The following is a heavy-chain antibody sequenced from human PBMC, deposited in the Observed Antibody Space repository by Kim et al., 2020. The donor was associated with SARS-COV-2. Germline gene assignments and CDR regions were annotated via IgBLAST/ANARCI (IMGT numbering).Heavy chain of an antibody. J-gene: IGHJ6*03. Sequence: ASVKVSCKASGYTFTSSIIHWVRQAPGQRLEWMGWINTDNGNTKYSQKFQDRVTIIRDTSASTAYMALTSLRSEDTALYYCARDASVAVSGGISHYMDVWGEGTTVTVSS. CDR1: GYTFTSSI. CDR2: INTDNGNT. V-gene: IGHV1-3*04. D-gene: IGHD2-15*01. CDR3: ARDASVAVSGGISHYMDV.